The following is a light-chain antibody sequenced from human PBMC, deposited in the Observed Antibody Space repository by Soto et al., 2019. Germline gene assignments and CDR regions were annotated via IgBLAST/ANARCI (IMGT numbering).Light chain of an antibody. CDR3: LPAYNYPFT. V-gene: IGKV1-6*01. CDR1: QDIRND. CDR2: AAS. J-gene: IGKJ3*01. Sequence: AIQMTQSPSSLSASVGDRVTITCRASQDIRNDLGWYQQKPGQAPNLLIFAASTLQIGVPSRFSGSGSGTYFTLNISSLQPEDFSTYYCLPAYNYPFTFGPGTTVDIK.